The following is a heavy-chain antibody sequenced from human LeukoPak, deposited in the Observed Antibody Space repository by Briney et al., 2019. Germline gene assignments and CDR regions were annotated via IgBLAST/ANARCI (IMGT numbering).Heavy chain of an antibody. CDR3: ARALWSGPVYYGMDV. CDR2: ISSTSSYI. J-gene: IGHJ6*02. CDR1: GFTFSNYN. D-gene: IGHD3-10*01. V-gene: IGHV3-21*01. Sequence: TGGYLRLSCAASGFTFSNYNFYWVRQAPGKGLEWVSSISSTSSYIYYADSMKGRFTISRDNAKNSLYLQMNSLRAEDTAVYYCARALWSGPVYYGMDVWGQGTTVTVSS.